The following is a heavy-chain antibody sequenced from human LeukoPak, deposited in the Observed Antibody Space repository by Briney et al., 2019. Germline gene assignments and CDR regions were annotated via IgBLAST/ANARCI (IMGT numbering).Heavy chain of an antibody. V-gene: IGHV1-2*02. CDR1: GYTFTGYY. CDR3: ARVWIAAAGTIDY. J-gene: IGHJ4*02. Sequence: ASVKVSCKASGYTFTGYYMHWVRQAPGQGLEWMGWINPNSGGTNYAQKFLGRVTMTRDTSISTAYMELSRLRSDVTAVYYCARVWIAAAGTIDYWGQGTLVTVSS. D-gene: IGHD6-13*01. CDR2: INPNSGGT.